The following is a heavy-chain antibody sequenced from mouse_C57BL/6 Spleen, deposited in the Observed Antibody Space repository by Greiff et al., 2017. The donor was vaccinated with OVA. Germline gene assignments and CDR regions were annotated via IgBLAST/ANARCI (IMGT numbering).Heavy chain of an antibody. CDR2: IYPRSGNT. CDR3: AGVLRYGGFDY. Sequence: VQLQQSGAELARPGASVKLSCKASGYTFTSYGISWVKQRTGQGLEWIGEIYPRSGNTYYNEKFKGKATLTADKSSSTAYMELRRLTSEDSAVYFCAGVLRYGGFDYWGQGTTLTVSS. D-gene: IGHD1-1*01. J-gene: IGHJ2*01. V-gene: IGHV1-81*01. CDR1: GYTFTSYG.